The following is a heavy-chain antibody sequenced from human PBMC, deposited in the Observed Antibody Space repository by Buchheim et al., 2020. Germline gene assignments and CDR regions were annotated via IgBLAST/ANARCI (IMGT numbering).Heavy chain of an antibody. CDR2: INPSNTAT. V-gene: IGHV1-2*06. D-gene: IGHD3-3*01. J-gene: IGHJ6*02. Sequence: QVLLLQSGAEVKKPGASVKVSCKASGYTFTGYYLHWVRQAPGQGLEWIGRINPSNTATVLAERFQGRVTLTADTSIGTVYIELKRLTSDDTAIYYCARVRELRFSDHGLDIWGQGT. CDR1: GYTFTGYY. CDR3: ARVRELRFSDHGLDI.